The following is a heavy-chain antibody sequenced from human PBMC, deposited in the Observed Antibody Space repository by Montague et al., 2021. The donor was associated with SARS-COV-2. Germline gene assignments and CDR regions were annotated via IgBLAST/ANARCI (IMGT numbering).Heavy chain of an antibody. CDR1: GGSISSYY. Sequence: SETLSLTCTVSGGSISSYYWSWIRQPPGKRLEWIGYIYYSGSTNYNPSLKSRVTISVDTFKNQFSLKLSSVTAADTAVYYCARGAGRGSGYGKYYYYYYGMDVWGQGTTVTVSS. CDR3: ARGAGRGSGYGKYYYYYYGMDV. D-gene: IGHD5-12*01. CDR2: IYYSGST. V-gene: IGHV4-59*01. J-gene: IGHJ6*02.